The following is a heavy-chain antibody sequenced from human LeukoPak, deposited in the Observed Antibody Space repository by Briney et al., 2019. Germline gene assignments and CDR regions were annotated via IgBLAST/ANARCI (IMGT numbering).Heavy chain of an antibody. Sequence: PGLSLRLSCAASGFTFSSYAMSWVRQAPGKGLEWVSAISGSGGSTYYADSVKGRFTISRDNSKNTLYLQMNSLRAEDTAVYYCAKDQGSGYSINWFDPWGQGTLVTVSS. CDR2: ISGSGGST. CDR3: AKDQGSGYSINWFDP. J-gene: IGHJ5*02. CDR1: GFTFSSYA. V-gene: IGHV3-23*01. D-gene: IGHD3-22*01.